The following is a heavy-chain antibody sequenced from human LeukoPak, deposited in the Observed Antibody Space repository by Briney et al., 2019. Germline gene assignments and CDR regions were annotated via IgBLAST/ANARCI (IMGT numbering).Heavy chain of an antibody. CDR3: ARGVRTLSISVSGVVIGAGSEDNDY. V-gene: IGHV1-18*01. D-gene: IGHD3-3*01. J-gene: IGHJ4*02. CDR1: GYTFTSYG. CDR2: ISAYTGQR. Sequence: RASAKVSCKASGYTFTSYGISWVRQAPGQGLEWMGWISAYTGQRIYAQKFQGRVTMTTDKSTDTAYLELRSLRSDDTAVYYCARGVRTLSISVSGVVIGAGSEDNDYWGQGTLVSVSS.